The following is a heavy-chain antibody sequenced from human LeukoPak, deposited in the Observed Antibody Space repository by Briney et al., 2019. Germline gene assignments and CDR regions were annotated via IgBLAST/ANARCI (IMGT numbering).Heavy chain of an antibody. CDR3: ARFGVDYDMDV. V-gene: IGHV4-59*11. CDR2: IHYSGKA. Sequence: PSETLSLTCTVSGGSIIGHYWTWVRQPPGEGLEWIGQIHYSGKADYNPSLRSRITISVDTSKNQMSLKVTSVTAVDTAVYYCARFGVDYDMDVWGQGTTVTVS. CDR1: GGSIIGHY. J-gene: IGHJ6*02. D-gene: IGHD3-16*01.